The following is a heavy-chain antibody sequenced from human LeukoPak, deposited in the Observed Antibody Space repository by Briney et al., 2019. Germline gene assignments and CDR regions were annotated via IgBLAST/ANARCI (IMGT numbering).Heavy chain of an antibody. CDR2: IKQDGSEK. J-gene: IGHJ4*02. CDR3: ARGGQWLKSGYFDY. D-gene: IGHD6-19*01. Sequence: AGGSLRLSCAASGFTFSSYWMSWVRQAPGKGLEWVANIKQDGSEKYYVDSVKGRFTISRDNAKNSLYLQMNSLRAEDTAVYYCARGGQWLKSGYFDYWGQGTLVTVSS. V-gene: IGHV3-7*01. CDR1: GFTFSSYW.